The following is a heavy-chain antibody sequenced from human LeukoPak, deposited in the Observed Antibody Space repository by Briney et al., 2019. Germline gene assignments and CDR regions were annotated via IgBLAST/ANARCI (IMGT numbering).Heavy chain of an antibody. CDR3: ARSGPYCSGGSCYAYAMDV. Sequence: SETLSLTCSVSGGSISKSPYYWAWIRQTPGKGLEWIANIYYSGNTYYNQSLKSRVTISVDTSKDHFSLKLNSVSAADTAVYYCARSGPYCSGGSCYAYAMDVWGQGTTATVSS. D-gene: IGHD2-15*01. CDR2: IYYSGNT. J-gene: IGHJ6*02. V-gene: IGHV4-39*02. CDR1: GGSISKSPYY.